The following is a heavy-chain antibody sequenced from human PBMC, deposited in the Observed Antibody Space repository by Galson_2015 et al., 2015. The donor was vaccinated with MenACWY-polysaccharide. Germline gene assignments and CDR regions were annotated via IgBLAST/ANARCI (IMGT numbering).Heavy chain of an antibody. CDR3: ARAYYDSSGYHAVFDY. V-gene: IGHV4-34*01. Sequence: ETLSLTCAVYGGSFSGYYWRWIRQPPGKGLEWIGEINHSGSTNYNPSLKSRVTISVDTSKNQFSLKLSSVTAADTAVYYCARAYYDSSGYHAVFDYWGQGTLVTVSS. CDR2: INHSGST. J-gene: IGHJ4*02. CDR1: GGSFSGYY. D-gene: IGHD3-22*01.